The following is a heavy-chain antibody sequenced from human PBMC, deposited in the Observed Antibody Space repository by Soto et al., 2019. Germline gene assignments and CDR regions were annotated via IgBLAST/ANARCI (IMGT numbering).Heavy chain of an antibody. CDR1: GISVGDNY. D-gene: IGHD3-16*01. Sequence: QVQLVESGGGLVEPGGSLRLSCAASGISVGDNYMTWIRQAPGKGLEWLSYSSSSGGYTNYADSVKGRFTISRDNAKNSLFLQMDSLRAEDTAVYLCARSSGRRHVFTFDYGLDVWGQGTTVTVSS. V-gene: IGHV3-11*06. CDR2: SSSSGGYT. J-gene: IGHJ6*02. CDR3: ARSSGRRHVFTFDYGLDV.